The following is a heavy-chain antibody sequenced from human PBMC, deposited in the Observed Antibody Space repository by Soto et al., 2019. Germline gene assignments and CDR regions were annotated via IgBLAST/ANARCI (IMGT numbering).Heavy chain of an antibody. J-gene: IGHJ4*02. D-gene: IGHD3-22*01. CDR3: TSRWFHYYDSSGYPDY. V-gene: IGHV3-49*03. Sequence: PGGSLRLSCTASGFTFGDYAMSWFRQAPGKGLEWVGFIRSKAYGGTTEYAASVKGRFTISRDDSKSIAYLQMNSLKTEDTAVYYCTSRWFHYYDSSGYPDYWGQGTLVTVSS. CDR1: GFTFGDYA. CDR2: IRSKAYGGTT.